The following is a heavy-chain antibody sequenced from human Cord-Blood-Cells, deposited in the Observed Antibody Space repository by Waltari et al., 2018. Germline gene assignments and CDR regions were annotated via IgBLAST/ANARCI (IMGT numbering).Heavy chain of an antibody. Sequence: QVQLQESGPGLVKTSETLSLTCAVSGYSISSGSYWGWIRQPPGKGLAGIGSTYHSGSTDYNPSLKSRGTISVDTAHNQFSLKLSSVTAADTAVYDCARVVEGYPHCYYGMDGWGQGTTVTVSS. V-gene: IGHV4-38-2*01. CDR3: ARVVEGYPHCYYGMDG. D-gene: IGHD6-13*01. J-gene: IGHJ6*02. CDR2: TYHSGST. CDR1: GYSISSGSY.